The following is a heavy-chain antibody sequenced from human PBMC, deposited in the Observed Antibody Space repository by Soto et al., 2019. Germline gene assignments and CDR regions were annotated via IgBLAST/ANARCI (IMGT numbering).Heavy chain of an antibody. V-gene: IGHV3-9*01. J-gene: IGHJ4*02. CDR3: AISQDRGGRTTFIY. CDR1: GFTFDDNA. D-gene: IGHD3-16*01. Sequence: GGSLRLSCAVSGFTFDDNAMHWVRQAPEKGLEWVSGINWKSDIGYADSVKGRFTISRDNAENSLSLQMNSLRAEDTALYYCAISQDRGGRTTFIYWGQGTQVTVSS. CDR2: INWKSDI.